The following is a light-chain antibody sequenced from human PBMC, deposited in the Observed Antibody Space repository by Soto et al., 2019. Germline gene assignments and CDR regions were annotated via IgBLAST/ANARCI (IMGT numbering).Light chain of an antibody. CDR3: QKSYSTHIT. Sequence: DIQMTQSPSSLSASVGDRVTITCRASQSISSYLNWYQQKPGKAPKLLIYAASSLQSGVPSRFSGSGAGTDFTLTISSLQPEDFAPYYCQKSYSTHITFGQGTRLEIK. CDR2: AAS. CDR1: QSISSY. V-gene: IGKV1-39*01. J-gene: IGKJ5*01.